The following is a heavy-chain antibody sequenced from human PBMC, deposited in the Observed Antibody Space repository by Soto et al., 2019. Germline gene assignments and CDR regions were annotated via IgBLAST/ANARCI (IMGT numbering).Heavy chain of an antibody. CDR2: ISISVDRT. J-gene: IGHJ4*02. CDR1: GFSFNTFA. Sequence: XGSLRLSCATSGFSFNTFAMSWVRQAPGKGLEWVSAISISVDRTYYADSVKGRFSISRDDSNNTLFLRVNSLRVEDTAIYYCAKAVRIGWRNYFDQWGQGTPVTVSS. CDR3: AKAVRIGWRNYFDQ. D-gene: IGHD6-19*01. V-gene: IGHV3-23*01.